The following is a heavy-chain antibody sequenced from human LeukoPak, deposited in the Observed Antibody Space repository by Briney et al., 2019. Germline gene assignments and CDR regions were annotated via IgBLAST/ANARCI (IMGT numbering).Heavy chain of an antibody. Sequence: GGSLRLSCAASGFTFSGSAMHWVRQASGKGLEWVGRIRSKANNYATAYAASVKGRFTISRDDSKNTAFLQMNSLKTEDTAVYYCTRLPIAAAEREVDYWGQGTLVTVSS. V-gene: IGHV3-73*01. J-gene: IGHJ4*02. D-gene: IGHD6-13*01. CDR1: GFTFSGSA. CDR2: IRSKANNYAT. CDR3: TRLPIAAAEREVDY.